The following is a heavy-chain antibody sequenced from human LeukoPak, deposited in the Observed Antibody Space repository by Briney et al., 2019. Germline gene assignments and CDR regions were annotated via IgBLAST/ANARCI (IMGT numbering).Heavy chain of an antibody. J-gene: IGHJ5*02. Sequence: PSETLSLTCTVSGGSISSYYWSWIRQPPGKGLEWIGYIYYSGSTNYNPSLKSRVTISVDTSKNQFSLKLSSVTAADTAVYYCARVARSSSCSSTSCPRWFDPWGQGTLVTVSS. V-gene: IGHV4-59*01. D-gene: IGHD2-2*01. CDR2: IYYSGST. CDR3: ARVARSSSCSSTSCPRWFDP. CDR1: GGSISSYY.